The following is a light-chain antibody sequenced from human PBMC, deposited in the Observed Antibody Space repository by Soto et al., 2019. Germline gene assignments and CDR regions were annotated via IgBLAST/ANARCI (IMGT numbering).Light chain of an antibody. Sequence: EIVLTQSPATQSLSPGERATLSCRASQSVSTFLAWYQQKPGQAPRLLIYDASNRATGIPARFSGSGSGTDFTLTISSLEPEDFAVYYCQQRSIWPPLTFGGGTKVEIK. V-gene: IGKV3-11*01. CDR1: QSVSTF. CDR3: QQRSIWPPLT. CDR2: DAS. J-gene: IGKJ4*01.